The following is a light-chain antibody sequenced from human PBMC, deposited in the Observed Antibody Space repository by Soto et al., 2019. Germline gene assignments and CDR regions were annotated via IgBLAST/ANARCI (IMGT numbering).Light chain of an antibody. V-gene: IGKV3-11*01. CDR1: QSVSRY. Sequence: DIVLTQSPATLSLSPGERATLSCRASQSVSRYLAWYQQKPGQAPRLLIYDASNRATGIPARFSGSGSGTDFTLTISSLEPEDFAVDYCQQRSDWPSTFGGGTKVE. CDR2: DAS. J-gene: IGKJ4*01. CDR3: QQRSDWPST.